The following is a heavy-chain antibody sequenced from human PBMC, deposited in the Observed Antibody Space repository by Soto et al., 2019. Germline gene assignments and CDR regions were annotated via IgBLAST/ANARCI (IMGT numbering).Heavy chain of an antibody. Sequence: QVQLVESGGGVVQPGRSLRLSCVASGFTFSNYGMHWVRQAPGKGLEWVAVISFDGGYKDFADSVKGRFTISRDNSKNTLYLQMDSLRPEDTAVYYCAKAENQYFGSGAFDYWGQGSLVSVSS. J-gene: IGHJ4*02. CDR2: ISFDGGYK. V-gene: IGHV3-30*18. CDR3: AKAENQYFGSGAFDY. D-gene: IGHD3-10*01. CDR1: GFTFSNYG.